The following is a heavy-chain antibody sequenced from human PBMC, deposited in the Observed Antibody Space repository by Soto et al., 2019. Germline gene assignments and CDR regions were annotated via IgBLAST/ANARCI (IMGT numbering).Heavy chain of an antibody. J-gene: IGHJ6*02. V-gene: IGHV1-2*02. D-gene: IGHD6-13*01. CDR1: GYTFTGYY. CDR3: ARAALRYSSSFCNYGMDV. Sequence: QVQLVQSGAEVKKPGPSVKVSCKASGYTFTGYYMHGVRQAPGQGLEWMGWIDPNSGGKNYAQKFQGRVTMTRDTSISTAYMELSRLTSDDTAVYYCARAALRYSSSFCNYGMDVWGRGTTVTVSS. CDR2: IDPNSGGK.